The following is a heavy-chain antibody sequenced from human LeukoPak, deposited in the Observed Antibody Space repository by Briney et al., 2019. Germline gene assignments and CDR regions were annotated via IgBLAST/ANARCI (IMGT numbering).Heavy chain of an antibody. V-gene: IGHV4-59*08. J-gene: IGHJ5*02. CDR3: ARAHRLLGIHEDNWFDP. D-gene: IGHD7-27*01. CDR1: SGSIRSYY. Sequence: SETLSLTCTVSSGSIRSYYWSWVRQSPGKGLEWVAYINYSGSTNYNPSLKSRVTISLDTSKNQFSLKLSSVTAADTAVYYCARAHRLLGIHEDNWFDPWGQGTLVTVSS. CDR2: INYSGST.